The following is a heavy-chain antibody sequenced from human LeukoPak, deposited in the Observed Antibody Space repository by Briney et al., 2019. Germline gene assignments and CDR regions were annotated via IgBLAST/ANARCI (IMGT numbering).Heavy chain of an antibody. Sequence: ASVTVSFTASGYTFTSYDINWVRQATGQGLEWMGWMNPNSGNTGYAQKFQGRVTMTRNTSISTAYMELSSLRSEDTAVYYCARGPRYCSSTSCLDGFDPWGQGTLVTVSS. D-gene: IGHD2-2*01. J-gene: IGHJ5*02. CDR3: ARGPRYCSSTSCLDGFDP. V-gene: IGHV1-8*01. CDR1: GYTFTSYD. CDR2: MNPNSGNT.